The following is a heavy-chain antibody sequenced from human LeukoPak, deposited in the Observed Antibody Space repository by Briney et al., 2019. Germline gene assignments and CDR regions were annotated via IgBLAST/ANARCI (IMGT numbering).Heavy chain of an antibody. D-gene: IGHD6-6*01. CDR2: IIPIFGTA. V-gene: IGHV1-69*05. CDR1: GGTFSSYA. CDR3: ARGIAARQDYYYYYYMDV. Sequence: GASVKVSCKASGGTFSSYAISWVRQAPGQGLEWMGGIIPIFGTANYAQKFQGRVTITTDESTSTAYMELSSLRSEDTAVYYCARGIAARQDYYYYYYMDVWGKGTTVTVSS. J-gene: IGHJ6*03.